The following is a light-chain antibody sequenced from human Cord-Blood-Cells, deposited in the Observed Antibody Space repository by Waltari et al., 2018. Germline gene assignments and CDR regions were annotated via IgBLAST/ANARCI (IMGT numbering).Light chain of an antibody. Sequence: DIVLTQSPGTLSLSPGERATLPCRASQSVSSNYLAWYQQKPGQAPRLLIYGASSRATGIPDRFSGSGSGTDFTLTISRLEPEDFAVYYCQQYGSSPPYTFGQGTKLEIK. CDR3: QQYGSSPPYT. CDR1: QSVSSNY. CDR2: GAS. V-gene: IGKV3-20*01. J-gene: IGKJ2*01.